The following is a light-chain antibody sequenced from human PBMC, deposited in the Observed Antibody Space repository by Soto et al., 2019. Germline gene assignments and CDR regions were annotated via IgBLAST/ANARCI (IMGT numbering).Light chain of an antibody. Sequence: QSVLTQPPSVSAAPGQKVTISCSGSRSNIENNYVSWYQQLPGTAPQLLIYDNNKRASGIPDRFSAPKSGTSATLGITALQSGDEADYYCGTWDNILGAVFGGGTKLTVL. V-gene: IGLV1-51*01. CDR3: GTWDNILGAV. CDR2: DNN. J-gene: IGLJ2*01. CDR1: RSNIENNY.